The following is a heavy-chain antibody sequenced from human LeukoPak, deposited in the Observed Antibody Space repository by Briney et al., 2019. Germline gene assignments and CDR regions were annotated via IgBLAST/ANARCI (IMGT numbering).Heavy chain of an antibody. D-gene: IGHD6-13*01. Sequence: GASVKVSCKASGYSFTSFGMNWVRQAPGQGLEWMGWINPKSGGTNYAQKFQGRVTMTRDTSISTVYMELSRLRSDDTAVYYCVRFGSRSSPTSYNWFDPWGQGTLVTVSA. CDR3: VRFGSRSSPTSYNWFDP. V-gene: IGHV1-2*02. CDR2: INPKSGGT. CDR1: GYSFTSFG. J-gene: IGHJ5*02.